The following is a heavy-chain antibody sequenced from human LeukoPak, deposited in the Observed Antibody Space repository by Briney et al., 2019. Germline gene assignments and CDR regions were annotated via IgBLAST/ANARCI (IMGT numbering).Heavy chain of an antibody. CDR3: AQDVVPYYYDSSGYSFDY. Sequence: GGSLRLSCAASGFTFSSYAMSWVRQAPGKGLEWVSAISGSGGSTYYADSVKGRFTISRDNSKNTLYLQMNSLRAEDTAVYYCAQDVVPYYYDSSGYSFDYWGQGTLVTVSS. CDR2: ISGSGGST. D-gene: IGHD3-22*01. CDR1: GFTFSSYA. J-gene: IGHJ4*02. V-gene: IGHV3-23*01.